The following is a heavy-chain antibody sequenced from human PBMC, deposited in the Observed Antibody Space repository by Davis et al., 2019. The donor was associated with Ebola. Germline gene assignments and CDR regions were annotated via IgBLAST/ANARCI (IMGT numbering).Heavy chain of an antibody. CDR2: INPDTGDT. D-gene: IGHD3/OR15-3a*01. V-gene: IGHV1-2*02. J-gene: IGHJ6*02. CDR1: GNTFTGHY. CDR3: ASGTGRGGLDV. Sequence: SVPVSCLASGNTFTGHYIHCVRQAPGHGLEWMGWINPDTGDTNFAQKFVGRVTMTRDSSISTAYMELRSLRSDDTAVYYCASGTGRGGLDVWGQGTTGTVSS.